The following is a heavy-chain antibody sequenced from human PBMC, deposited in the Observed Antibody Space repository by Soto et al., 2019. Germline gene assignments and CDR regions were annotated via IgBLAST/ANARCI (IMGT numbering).Heavy chain of an antibody. V-gene: IGHV4-4*02. CDR1: GGSISSSNW. Sequence: PSETLSLTCAVSGGSISSSNWWSWVRQPPGKGLEWIGEIYHSGSTNYNPSLKSRVTISVDKSKNQFSLKLSSVTPEDTAVYYCARVPNPFRLKIGYEDAYDFWGQGTMVTVSS. D-gene: IGHD5-12*01. CDR3: ARVPNPFRLKIGYEDAYDF. J-gene: IGHJ3*01. CDR2: IYHSGST.